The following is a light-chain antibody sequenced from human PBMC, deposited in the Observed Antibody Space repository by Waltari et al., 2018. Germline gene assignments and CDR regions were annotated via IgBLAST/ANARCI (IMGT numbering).Light chain of an antibody. J-gene: IGKJ1*01. CDR3: QQTYSSPQT. Sequence: QMTQSPSSLSASVGDRVIITCRASQNIKTFLNWYQQTPGKAPKRLIYATSNLHSGVPSRFSGRGSGTEFTLTVSSLQPEDFATYYCQQTYSSPQTFGRGTRVDVK. CDR2: ATS. V-gene: IGKV1-39*01. CDR1: QNIKTF.